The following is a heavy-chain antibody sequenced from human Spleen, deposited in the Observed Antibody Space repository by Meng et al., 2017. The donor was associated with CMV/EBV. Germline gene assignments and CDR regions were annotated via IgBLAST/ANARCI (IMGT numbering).Heavy chain of an antibody. J-gene: IGHJ6*02. V-gene: IGHV3-30*02. CDR3: AKDYFAFWSGYPNYGMDV. CDR2: IRYDG. CDR1: GFIFSNYG. Sequence: CAASGFIFSNYGMHWVRQAPGKGLEWVAFIRYDGDSVKGRFTISRDNSKNTLYLQMNSLRAADTAVYYCAKDYFAFWSGYPNYGMDVWGQGTTVTVSS. D-gene: IGHD3-3*01.